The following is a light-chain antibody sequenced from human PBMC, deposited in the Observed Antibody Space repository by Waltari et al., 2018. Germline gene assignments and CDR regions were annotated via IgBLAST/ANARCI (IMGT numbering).Light chain of an antibody. CDR3: QKYGTSPRT. V-gene: IGKV3-20*01. CDR2: GAS. J-gene: IGKJ1*01. Sequence: EIVLTQSPGTLSLSPGGRATLSCRASQSVTSNYLAWYQQKPGQAPRLIMFGASTRATGIPDRFSGSGSGTDFTLTISRLGPEDFAVYYCQKYGTSPRTFGQGTKVEIK. CDR1: QSVTSNY.